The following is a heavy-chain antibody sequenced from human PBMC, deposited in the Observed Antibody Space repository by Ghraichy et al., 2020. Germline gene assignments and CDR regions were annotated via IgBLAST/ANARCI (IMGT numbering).Heavy chain of an antibody. J-gene: IGHJ4*02. V-gene: IGHV3-23*01. CDR1: GFTFSGYA. D-gene: IGHD2-21*01. Sequence: GESLNISCAASGFTFSGYAMSWVRQAPGKGPEWISSLSARTGKTFSADSVNGRFTISRDFSKNTLYLQLNNLGADDADRYYCARFSDCGGDCPWACWGPGTLVSVAS. CDR2: LSARTGKT. CDR3: ARFSDCGGDCPWAC.